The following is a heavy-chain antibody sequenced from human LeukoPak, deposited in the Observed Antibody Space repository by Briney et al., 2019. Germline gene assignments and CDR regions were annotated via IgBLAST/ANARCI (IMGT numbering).Heavy chain of an antibody. Sequence: GGSLRLSCAASGFTFSSYEMNWVRQAPGKGLEWVSYISSSGSTIYYADSVKGRFTISRDNAKNSLYLQMNSLRAEDTAVYYCARAVSSIAARDDYWGQGTLVTVSS. CDR2: ISSSGSTI. J-gene: IGHJ4*02. CDR3: ARAVSSIAARDDY. CDR1: GFTFSSYE. V-gene: IGHV3-48*03. D-gene: IGHD6-6*01.